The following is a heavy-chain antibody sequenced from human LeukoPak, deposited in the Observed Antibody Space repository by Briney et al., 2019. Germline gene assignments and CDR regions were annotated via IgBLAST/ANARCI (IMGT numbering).Heavy chain of an antibody. V-gene: IGHV3-23*01. J-gene: IGHJ4*02. D-gene: IGHD6-19*01. CDR3: TTPGDSGWYNH. Sequence: GGSLRLSCAASGFTVSSIHMVWVRQAPGKGLEWVSVISRNGAHPYYIDSVRDRFTVSRDNSKNIMYLQMNSLRAEDAALYYCTTPGDSGWYNHWGQGTLVTVSS. CDR2: ISRNGAHP. CDR1: GFTVSSIH.